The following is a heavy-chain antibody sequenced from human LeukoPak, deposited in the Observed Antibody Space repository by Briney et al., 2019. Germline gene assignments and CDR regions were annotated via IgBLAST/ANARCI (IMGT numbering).Heavy chain of an antibody. CDR2: IYYSGST. Sequence: PSETLSLTCTVSGGSISSGDYYWSWIRQPPGKGLEWIGYIYYSGSTYYNPSLKSRATISIDTSKNQFSLKLSSVTAADTAVYYCAREYTLYRSGWFLDYWGQGTVVTVSS. D-gene: IGHD6-19*01. CDR1: GGSISSGDYY. J-gene: IGHJ4*02. V-gene: IGHV4-30-4*08. CDR3: AREYTLYRSGWFLDY.